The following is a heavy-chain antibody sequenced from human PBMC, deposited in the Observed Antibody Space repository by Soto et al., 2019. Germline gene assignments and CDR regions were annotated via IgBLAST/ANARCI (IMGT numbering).Heavy chain of an antibody. J-gene: IGHJ6*02. D-gene: IGHD3-10*02. CDR2: INPKFGST. Sequence: QVQLVQSGAEVKEPGDSVRVSCEASGYTFTAYYIHWVRRAPGQGLEWMGWINPKFGSTTYEQDFQGRVAMTRDMSISDVYMELSSLTSDDTAIYYCARNMDYYYGRGSGNGHGVWGQGTTVTVFS. CDR3: ARNMDYYYGRGSGNGHGV. CDR1: GYTFTAYY. V-gene: IGHV1-2*02.